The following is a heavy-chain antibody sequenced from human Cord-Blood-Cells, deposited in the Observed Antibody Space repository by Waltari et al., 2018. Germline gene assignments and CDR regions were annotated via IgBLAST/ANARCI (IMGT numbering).Heavy chain of an antibody. Sequence: QVQLVQSGAEVKKPGSSVKVSCQASGGTFSSYAISWARQAPGQGFEWMGGIIPILGIANYAQKFQGRVTITADESTSTAYMELSSLRSEDTAVYYCARDVGYYYGSGSYWYFDLWGRGTLVTVSS. D-gene: IGHD3-10*01. CDR3: ARDVGYYYGSGSYWYFDL. J-gene: IGHJ2*01. CDR1: GGTFSSYA. CDR2: IIPILGIA. V-gene: IGHV1-69*04.